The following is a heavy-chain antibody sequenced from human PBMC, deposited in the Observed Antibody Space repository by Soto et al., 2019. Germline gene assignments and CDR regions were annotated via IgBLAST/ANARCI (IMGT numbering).Heavy chain of an antibody. CDR1: GFTFSDYA. J-gene: IGHJ4*02. Sequence: VQLVESGGGVVQPGRSLRLSCAASGFTFSDYAMHWVRQAPGKGLEWVAVVSHDGRNTHYADSVKGRFTNSRDSSKNTVSLEMAGLRAADTAGYYCAKGGRQWLVTSDFNYGGQGALVTVSS. V-gene: IGHV3-30*18. CDR3: AKGGRQWLVTSDFNY. CDR2: VSHDGRNT. D-gene: IGHD6-19*01.